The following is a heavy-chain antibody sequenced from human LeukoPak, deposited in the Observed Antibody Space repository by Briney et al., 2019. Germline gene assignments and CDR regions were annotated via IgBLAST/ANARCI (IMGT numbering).Heavy chain of an antibody. D-gene: IGHD4-23*01. Sequence: GGSLRLSCAASGFTFSSYWISWVRQAPGKGLEWVANIKQDGSEKYYVDSVKGRFTISRDNAKNSLYVQMNSLRAEDTAVYYCARDTGGGSFGFWGQGTLVTVSS. J-gene: IGHJ4*02. CDR2: IKQDGSEK. CDR1: GFTFSSYW. CDR3: ARDTGGGSFGF. V-gene: IGHV3-7*01.